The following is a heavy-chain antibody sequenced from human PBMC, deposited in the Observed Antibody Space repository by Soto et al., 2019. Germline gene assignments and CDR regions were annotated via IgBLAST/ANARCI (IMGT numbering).Heavy chain of an antibody. J-gene: IGHJ3*02. V-gene: IGHV3-23*01. D-gene: IGHD2-8*02. CDR1: GFFCSSYD. CDR3: AKVTATGGGAFDI. CDR2: ILVDGRT. Sequence: GGSLRLSCAASGFFCSSYDMSWVRQAPGKGLEWVSTILVDGRTFYVDSVKGRFTISRDSSQNTVYLQMNSLTVGDTALYYCAKVTATGGGAFDICGQGTMVTVSS.